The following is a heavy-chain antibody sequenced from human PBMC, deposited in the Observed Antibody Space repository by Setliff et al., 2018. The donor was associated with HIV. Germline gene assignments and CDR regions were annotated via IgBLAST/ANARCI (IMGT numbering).Heavy chain of an antibody. D-gene: IGHD3-9*01. CDR3: AREHDSLTGYPFDF. CDR2: IVPILNTG. CDR1: GGTFRSHE. V-gene: IGHV1-69*13. J-gene: IGHJ4*02. Sequence: SVKVSCKASGGTFRSHEISWVRQAPGQGLEWMGGIVPILNTGNYAPKFQGRVTITADESASTAYMELSSLRSEDTAVYYCAREHDSLTGYPFDFWGQGTLVTVSS.